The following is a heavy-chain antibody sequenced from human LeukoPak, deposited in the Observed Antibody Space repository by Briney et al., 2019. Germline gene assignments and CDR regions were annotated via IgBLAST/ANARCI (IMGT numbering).Heavy chain of an antibody. CDR1: GFTFRSYS. CDR2: ISSGSSYI. CDR3: ARARTPLMIVGAFDI. Sequence: GGSLRLSCAASGFTFRSYSMCWVRQAPGKGLEWVSSISSGSSYIYYADSVKGRFTISRDNAEKSLYLQMNSLRAEDTAVYYCARARTPLMIVGAFDIWGQGTMVTVSS. J-gene: IGHJ3*02. V-gene: IGHV3-21*01. D-gene: IGHD1-26*01.